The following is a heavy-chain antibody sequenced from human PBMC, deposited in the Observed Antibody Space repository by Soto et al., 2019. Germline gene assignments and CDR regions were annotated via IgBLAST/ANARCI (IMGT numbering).Heavy chain of an antibody. J-gene: IGHJ4*02. CDR2: IHYSGNT. V-gene: IGHV4-30-4*01. CDR3: ARNLGGSGPYYFDY. D-gene: IGHD3-10*01. Sequence: SETLSLTCTVSGGSVSSGDYYWSWIRQPPGKGLEWIGHIHYSGNTYYTTSFRSRGTISMDTSNNQFSLKLSSVTAADTAVYYCARNLGGSGPYYFDYWGQGTLVTVS. CDR1: GGSVSSGDYY.